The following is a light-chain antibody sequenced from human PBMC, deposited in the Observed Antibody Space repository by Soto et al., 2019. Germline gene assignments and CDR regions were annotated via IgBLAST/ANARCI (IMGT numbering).Light chain of an antibody. CDR3: QQRNRYPYT. CDR1: QGISNY. J-gene: IGKJ4*01. CDR2: AAS. V-gene: IGKV1-9*01. Sequence: DIQLTQSPSFLSASVGDRVTITCRASQGISNYLAWYQQKPGKAPKLLIYAASTLQSAVQSMFSGSGTGTEPTPTISSLQPEDFATYYCQQRNRYPYTFGRGTKVEIK.